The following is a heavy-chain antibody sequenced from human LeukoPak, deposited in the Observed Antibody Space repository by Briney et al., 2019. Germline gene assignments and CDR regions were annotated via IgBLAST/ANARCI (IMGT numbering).Heavy chain of an antibody. V-gene: IGHV4-39*01. CDR3: AGGGKGYSYGPDAFDI. Sequence: SETLSLTCTVSGGSISSSSYYWGWIRQPPGRGLEWIGSIYYSGSTYYNPSLKSRVTISVDTSKNQFSLKLSSVTAADTAVYYCAGGGKGYSYGPDAFDIWGQGTMVTVSS. CDR2: IYYSGST. D-gene: IGHD5-18*01. CDR1: GGSISSSSYY. J-gene: IGHJ3*02.